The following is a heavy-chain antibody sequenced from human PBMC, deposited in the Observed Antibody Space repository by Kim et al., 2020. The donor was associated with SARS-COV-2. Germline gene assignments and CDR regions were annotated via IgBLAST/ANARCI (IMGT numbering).Heavy chain of an antibody. CDR3: VRGHYGKIVGEY. V-gene: IGHV1-18*01. D-gene: IGHD1-26*01. Sequence: ASVKVSCKASGYTFTDYSFSWVRQAPGQGLEWMGWIDSDNGNTNYAQNLQGRVTMTADTSTSTAYMELMSLRSDDTAMYYCVRGHYGKIVGEYWGQGTLVTVSS. J-gene: IGHJ4*02. CDR1: GYTFTDYS. CDR2: IDSDNGNT.